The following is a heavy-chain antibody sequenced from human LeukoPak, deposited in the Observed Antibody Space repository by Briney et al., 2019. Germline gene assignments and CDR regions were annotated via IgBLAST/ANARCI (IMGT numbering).Heavy chain of an antibody. Sequence: GGSLRLSCTASGFTFGDYAMRWVRQARGKGLEWVGFIRSKTYGGTTEYAASVRGRFNISRDDSKSIAYLQMNSLEAEDTALYYCSRHRSLYFDSWGHGTLVTVSS. J-gene: IGHJ4*01. CDR2: IRSKTYGGTT. V-gene: IGHV3-49*04. CDR1: GFTFGDYA. CDR3: SRHRSLYFDS. D-gene: IGHD2-15*01.